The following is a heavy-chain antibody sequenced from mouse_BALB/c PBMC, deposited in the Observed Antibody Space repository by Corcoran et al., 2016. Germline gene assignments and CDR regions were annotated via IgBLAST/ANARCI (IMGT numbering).Heavy chain of an antibody. V-gene: IGHV9-1*02. J-gene: IGHJ2*01. Sequence: QIQLVQSRPELKKPGETVKISCKASGYTFTNYGMNWVKQAPGKGLKWMGWINTYTGEPTYADDFKGRFAFSLETSASTAYLQINNLKNEDMATYFCARGSSGYDYWGQGTTLTVSS. CDR2: INTYTGEP. D-gene: IGHD3-1*01. CDR3: ARGSSGYDY. CDR1: GYTFTNYG.